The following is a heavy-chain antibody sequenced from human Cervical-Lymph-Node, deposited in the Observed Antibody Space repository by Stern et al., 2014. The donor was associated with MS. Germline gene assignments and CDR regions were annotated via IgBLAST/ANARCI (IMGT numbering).Heavy chain of an antibody. J-gene: IGHJ5*02. D-gene: IGHD1-14*01. CDR2: IYPGHSDT. V-gene: IGHV5-51*03. CDR3: ARHGGPNWNHEAHNWFDP. CDR1: EYNFNTHW. Sequence: EVQLEESGAEVKKPGESLKISCKGSEYNFNTHWIAWVRQMPGKGLEWLGNIYPGHSDTSYNPSLQGQVSISADKSITTAYLHFSSLKASDSAMYFCARHGGPNWNHEAHNWFDPWGQGTLVTVSS.